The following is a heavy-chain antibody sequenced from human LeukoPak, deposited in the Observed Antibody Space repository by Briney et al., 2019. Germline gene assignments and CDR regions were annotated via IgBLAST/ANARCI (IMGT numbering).Heavy chain of an antibody. CDR1: GFTFTTYA. V-gene: IGHV3-23*01. CDR2: ISGSGGST. J-gene: IGHJ4*02. D-gene: IGHD5-24*01. Sequence: SGGSLRLSCAASGFTFTTYAMSWVRQAPGEGLEWVSSISGSGGSTSYADSVKGRFTISRDTSKSTLFLQMNSLRAEDTPVYYCAKDPRVGSRVATPCHWGQGTLVTVSS. CDR3: AKDPRVGSRVATPCH.